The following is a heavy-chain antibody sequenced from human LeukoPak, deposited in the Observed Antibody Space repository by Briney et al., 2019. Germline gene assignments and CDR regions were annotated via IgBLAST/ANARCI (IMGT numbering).Heavy chain of an antibody. V-gene: IGHV4-59*01. J-gene: IGHJ4*02. CDR1: GGSISSYY. Sequence: AETLSLTCTVSGGSISSYYWSWLRQPPGKGLEWLGYIYYSGSTNYNPSLKSRVTISVDTSKNQFSLKLSSVTAADTAVYYCARRTKAVAGLFDYWGQGTLVTVSS. D-gene: IGHD6-19*01. CDR2: IYYSGST. CDR3: ARRTKAVAGLFDY.